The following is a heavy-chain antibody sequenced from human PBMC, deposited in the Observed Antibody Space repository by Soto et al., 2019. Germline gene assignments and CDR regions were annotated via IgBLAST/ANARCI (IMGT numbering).Heavy chain of an antibody. Sequence: QVQLVESGGGVVQPGTSLRLSCAASGFTFSNYAMYWVRQAPGKGLEWVAAIWYDGSNQYYAGSVKGRFTISRDKSKNTCCVKRGSMRVEKTGVYSWGKARRETVMIFFASGAHGPLVPVPS. V-gene: IGHV3-33*03. CDR2: IWYDGSNQ. D-gene: IGHD3-3*01. CDR3: GKARRETVMIFFAS. J-gene: IGHJ5*01. CDR1: GFTFSNYA.